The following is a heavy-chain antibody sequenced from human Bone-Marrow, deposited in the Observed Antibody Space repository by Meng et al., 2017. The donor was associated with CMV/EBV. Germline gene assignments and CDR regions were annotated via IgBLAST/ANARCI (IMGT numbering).Heavy chain of an antibody. V-gene: IGHV3-7*01. J-gene: IGHJ6*02. CDR2: IKQDGSEK. D-gene: IGHD2-2*01. Sequence: GESLKISCPASGFILSSYWMSWVRQAPGKGLEWVDNIKQDGSEKYYVDSVKGRFTISRDNDKNSLYLQMNSMRAEDTDVYYCAREGHTSFRFKYYYYYGMDGWGQGTTVTVSS. CDR1: GFILSSYW. CDR3: AREGHTSFRFKYYYYYGMDG.